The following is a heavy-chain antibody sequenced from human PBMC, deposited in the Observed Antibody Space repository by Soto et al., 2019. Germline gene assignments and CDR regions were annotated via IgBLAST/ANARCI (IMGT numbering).Heavy chain of an antibody. CDR3: AKVWPWQQLAVNNWFAP. CDR1: GFTFSSYA. J-gene: IGHJ5*02. CDR2: ISGSGGST. D-gene: IGHD6-13*01. Sequence: WGSLRLSCAASGFTFSSYAMSWVRQAPGKGLEWVSAISGSGGSTYYADSVKGRFTISRDNSKNTLYLQMNSLRAEETAVYYGAKVWPWQQLAVNNWFAPWAQENLVT. V-gene: IGHV3-23*01.